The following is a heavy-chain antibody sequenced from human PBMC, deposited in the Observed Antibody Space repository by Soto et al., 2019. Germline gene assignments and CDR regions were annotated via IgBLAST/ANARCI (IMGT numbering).Heavy chain of an antibody. CDR3: ARDQSYYYVIDV. CDR2: IWYDGSNK. J-gene: IGHJ6*02. V-gene: IGHV3-33*01. CDR1: GFTFSSYG. Sequence: PEGSLRLSCAASGFTFSSYGMHWVCQAPGKALEWVAVIWYDGSNKYYADYVKGRFTISRDNSKHTLYLQMNSLRAEDTAVYYLARDQSYYYVIDVPGQGTAVPVS.